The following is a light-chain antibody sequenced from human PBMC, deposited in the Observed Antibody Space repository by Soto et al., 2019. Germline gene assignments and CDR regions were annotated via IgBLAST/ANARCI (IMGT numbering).Light chain of an antibody. CDR1: SSNIGSNY. J-gene: IGLJ3*02. Sequence: QSVLTQPPSASGTPGQRVTISCSGSSSNIGSNYVYWYQQLPGTAPKLLIYSNNQRPSGVPDRFSGSKSGTSASLAISGLRSEDEADYYCAAWDDSLSGWVCGGGTKVTVL. CDR3: AAWDDSLSGWV. CDR2: SNN. V-gene: IGLV1-47*02.